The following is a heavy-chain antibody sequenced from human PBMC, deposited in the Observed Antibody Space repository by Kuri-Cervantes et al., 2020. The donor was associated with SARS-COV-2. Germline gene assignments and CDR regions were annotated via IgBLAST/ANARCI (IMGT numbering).Heavy chain of an antibody. D-gene: IGHD7-27*01. V-gene: IGHV3-7*01. CDR3: ARNQALGDSFDI. Sequence: GESLKISCTASGFTFSKAWMSWVRQAPGKGLEWVANIKQDGSEKYCVDSVKGRFTISRDNAKNSLYLQMNSLRAEDTAVYYCARNQALGDSFDIWGQGTMVTVSS. CDR1: GFTFSKAW. J-gene: IGHJ3*02. CDR2: IKQDGSEK.